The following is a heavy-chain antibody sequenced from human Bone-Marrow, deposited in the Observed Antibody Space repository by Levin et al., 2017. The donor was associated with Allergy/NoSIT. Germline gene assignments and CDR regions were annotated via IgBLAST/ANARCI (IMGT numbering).Heavy chain of an antibody. CDR1: GFTFSTYA. V-gene: IGHV3-23*01. CDR2: IRGSGGST. J-gene: IGHJ4*02. Sequence: LSLTCAASGFTFSTYAINWVRQAPGKGLEWVSSIRGSGGSTYYADSVKGRFTISRDNSKNTLYLQMNSLRVEDTAVYYCAKDISSSWSTGDLDYWGQGTLVAVSS. CDR3: AKDISSSWSTGDLDY. D-gene: IGHD6-13*01.